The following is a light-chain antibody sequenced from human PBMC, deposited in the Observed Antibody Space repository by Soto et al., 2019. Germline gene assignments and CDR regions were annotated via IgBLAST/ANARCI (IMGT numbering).Light chain of an antibody. J-gene: IGLJ2*01. Sequence: QSALTQPASVSGSPGQSITISCTGTSSDVGGYSYVSWYQQHPDKAPKLIIYEVTSRPSGVSSRFSGSKSGNTASLTISGLQTEDEADYYCSSFERSGTRVIGGGTKLTVL. CDR1: SSDVGGYSY. CDR3: SSFERSGTRV. V-gene: IGLV2-14*01. CDR2: EVT.